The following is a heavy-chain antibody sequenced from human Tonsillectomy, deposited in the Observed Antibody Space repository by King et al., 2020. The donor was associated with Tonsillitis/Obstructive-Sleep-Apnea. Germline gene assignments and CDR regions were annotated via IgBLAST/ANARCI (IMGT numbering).Heavy chain of an antibody. CDR3: AVGVCGGDCPDAFDI. V-gene: IGHV4-59*08. J-gene: IGHJ3*02. CDR2: IYYSGST. Sequence: QLQESGPGLVKPSETLSLTCTVSGGSISSYYWSWIRQPPGKGLEWIGYIYYSGSTNYNPSLKSRVTISVGTSKNQFSLKLSSVTAADTAVYYCAVGVCGGDCPDAFDIWGQGTMVTVSS. D-gene: IGHD2-21*02. CDR1: GGSISSYY.